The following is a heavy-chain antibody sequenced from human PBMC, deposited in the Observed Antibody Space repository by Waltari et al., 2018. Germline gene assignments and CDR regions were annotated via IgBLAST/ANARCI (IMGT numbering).Heavy chain of an antibody. J-gene: IGHJ4*02. V-gene: IGHV4-34*01. D-gene: IGHD6-19*01. Sequence: VHLQQCAAGLLKPSVTLSLTLAFHVGSFIFYSCSCLRQPPGKGLEWMGEINNSGSNNYNPSLKRRVSISVDTSKNQFSLKLSSVTAADTAVYYCASSGIAVAGTPGYWGQGTLVTVSS. CDR3: ASSGIAVAGTPGY. CDR1: VGSFIFYS. CDR2: INNSGSN.